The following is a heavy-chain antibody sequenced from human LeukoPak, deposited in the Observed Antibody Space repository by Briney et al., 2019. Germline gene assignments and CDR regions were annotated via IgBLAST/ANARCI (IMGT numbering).Heavy chain of an antibody. D-gene: IGHD1-26*01. CDR3: TTGLGSD. Sequence: PGGSLRLSCAASGFSFTDAWMNWVRQAPGKGLETVGRIKSKSDGGTTYYAAPVKGRFTISRDDSKNTLYLQMNSLKIEDTAVYYCTTGLGSDWGQGTLVTVSS. J-gene: IGHJ4*02. CDR2: IKSKSDGGTT. CDR1: GFSFTDAW. V-gene: IGHV3-15*01.